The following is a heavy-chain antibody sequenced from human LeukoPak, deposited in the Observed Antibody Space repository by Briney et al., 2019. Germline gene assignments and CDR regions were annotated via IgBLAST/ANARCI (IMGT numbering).Heavy chain of an antibody. CDR3: ARDGTSTDDY. CDR1: GYTFSNFG. CDR2: ISGNNDNP. Sequence: EASVKVSCKTSGYTFSNFGINWVRQAPGQGLEWMGWISGNNDNPNYGQKFQGRFTVTTDSSTSTAYMELRNHTFDDTAVYYCARDGTSTDDYWGQGTLVTVSS. D-gene: IGHD2-2*01. V-gene: IGHV1-18*01. J-gene: IGHJ4*02.